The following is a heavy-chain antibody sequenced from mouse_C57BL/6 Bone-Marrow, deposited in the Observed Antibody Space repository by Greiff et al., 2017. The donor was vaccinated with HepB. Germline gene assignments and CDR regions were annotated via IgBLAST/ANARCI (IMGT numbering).Heavy chain of an antibody. D-gene: IGHD1-1*01. CDR1: GFSLTSYG. CDR2: IWGGGST. Sequence: QVQLKQSGPGLVAPSQRLSITCTVSGFSLTSYGVDWVRQPPGKGLEWLGVIWGGGSTNYNSALMSRLSIRKDNSKSQVFLKMNSLQTDDTAMYYGAKRFYYYGSSYDAMDYWGQGTSVTVSS. V-gene: IGHV2-9*01. CDR3: AKRFYYYGSSYDAMDY. J-gene: IGHJ4*01.